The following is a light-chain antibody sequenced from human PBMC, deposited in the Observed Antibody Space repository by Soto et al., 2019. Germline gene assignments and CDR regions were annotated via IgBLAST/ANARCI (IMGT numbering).Light chain of an antibody. V-gene: IGLV1-40*01. Sequence: QSVLTQPPSVSGAPGQRVTISCTGSSSNIGAGYDVHWYQQLPGTAPKLLIYGNSNRPSGVPDRFSGSKSGTSASLAITGLLAEAEADYCCQSYDSSLSGSVVFGGGTKLTVL. J-gene: IGLJ2*01. CDR2: GNS. CDR3: QSYDSSLSGSVV. CDR1: SSNIGAGYD.